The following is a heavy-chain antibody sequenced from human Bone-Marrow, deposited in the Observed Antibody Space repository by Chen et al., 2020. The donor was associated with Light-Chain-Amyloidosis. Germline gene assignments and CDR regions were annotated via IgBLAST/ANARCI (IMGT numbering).Heavy chain of an antibody. CDR3: TRLGSGSYSVAY. V-gene: IGHV3-7*01. D-gene: IGHD1-26*01. Sequence: EVQLLESGGGLVQPGGSLRLSCAASGFTFSSYAMSWVRQAPGKGLEWVANIKQDGSEKYYVDSVKGRFTISRDNAKNSLYLQMNSLRAEDTAVYYCTRLGSGSYSVAYWGQGTLVTVSS. J-gene: IGHJ4*02. CDR2: IKQDGSEK. CDR1: GFTFSSYA.